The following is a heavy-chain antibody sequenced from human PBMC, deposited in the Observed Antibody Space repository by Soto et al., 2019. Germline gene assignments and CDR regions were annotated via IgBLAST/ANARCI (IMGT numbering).Heavy chain of an antibody. CDR2: IYYSGST. D-gene: IGHD1-26*01. CDR1: GGSISRSSYY. Sequence: QLQLQESGPGLVKPSETLSLTCSVSGGSISRSSYYWGWIRQPPGKGLEWIGSIYYSGSTYYNPSIKSRVTLSVDTSQYQFSLQLNSVTAADTAVYYCARHVGFYYFADWGQGTLVTVSS. V-gene: IGHV4-39*01. CDR3: ARHVGFYYFAD. J-gene: IGHJ4*02.